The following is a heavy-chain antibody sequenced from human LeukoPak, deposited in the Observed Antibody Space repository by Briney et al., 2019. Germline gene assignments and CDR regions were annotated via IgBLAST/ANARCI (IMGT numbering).Heavy chain of an antibody. CDR2: IYSGGST. Sequence: PGRSLRLSCTVSGFTVSSDSMSWVRQAPGKGLEWVSFIYSGGSTHYSDSVKGRFTISRDNSKNTLYLQMNSLRAEDTAVYYCASGYGSGSSRAFDIWGQGTMVTVSS. D-gene: IGHD3-10*01. CDR3: ASGYGSGSSRAFDI. V-gene: IGHV3-53*01. J-gene: IGHJ3*02. CDR1: GFTVSSDS.